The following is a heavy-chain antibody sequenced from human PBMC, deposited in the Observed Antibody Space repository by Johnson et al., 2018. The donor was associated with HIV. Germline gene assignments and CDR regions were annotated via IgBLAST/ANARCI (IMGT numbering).Heavy chain of an antibody. CDR1: GFTFSDYY. Sequence: VQLVESGGGVVQPGRSLRLSCAASGFTFSDYYMSWIRQAPGKGLEWVSYISSSGSTIYYADSVKGRFTISRDNAKNSLYLQMNSLRAEDTAVYYCVKDGGANWYHAFDIWGQGTMVTVSS. D-gene: IGHD1-1*01. CDR3: VKDGGANWYHAFDI. J-gene: IGHJ3*02. CDR2: ISSSGSTI. V-gene: IGHV3-11*04.